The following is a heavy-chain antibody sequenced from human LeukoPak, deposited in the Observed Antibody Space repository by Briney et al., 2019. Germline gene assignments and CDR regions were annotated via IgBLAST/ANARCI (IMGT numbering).Heavy chain of an antibody. CDR1: GFTFSSYS. Sequence: GGSLRLSCAASGFTFSSYSMNWVRQAPGKGLEWVSGISWNSGSIGYADSVKGRFTISRDNAKNSLYLQMNSLRAEDMALYYCAKDIQWELLDLSNAFDIWGQGTTVTVSS. V-gene: IGHV3-9*03. J-gene: IGHJ3*02. D-gene: IGHD1-26*01. CDR3: AKDIQWELLDLSNAFDI. CDR2: ISWNSGSI.